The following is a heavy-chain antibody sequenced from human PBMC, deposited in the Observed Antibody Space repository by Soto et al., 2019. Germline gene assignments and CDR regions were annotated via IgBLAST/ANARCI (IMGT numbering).Heavy chain of an antibody. CDR2: ISAYNGNT. CDR1: GYALTSYG. V-gene: IGHV1-18*01. CDR3: AIRKALDLEK. Sequence: SSAKVSCKASGYALTSYGISWVRQAAGQGLEWMGWISAYNGNTNYAQKLQGRVTMATDTSTSTAYMELRSLRSDDTAVYYCAIRKALDLEKWGKGKMVT. D-gene: IGHD3-3*01. J-gene: IGHJ3*01.